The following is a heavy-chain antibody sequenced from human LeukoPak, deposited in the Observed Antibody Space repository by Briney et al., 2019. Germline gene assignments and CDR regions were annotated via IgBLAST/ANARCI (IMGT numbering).Heavy chain of an antibody. Sequence: SVKVSCKASGGTFSSYATSWVRQAPGQGLEWMGGIIPIFGTANYAQKFQGRVTITTDESTSTAYMELSSLRSEDTAVYYCARENPEPTYYYFDYWGRGTLVTVSS. J-gene: IGHJ4*02. CDR1: GGTFSSYA. V-gene: IGHV1-69*05. D-gene: IGHD1-14*01. CDR2: IIPIFGTA. CDR3: ARENPEPTYYYFDY.